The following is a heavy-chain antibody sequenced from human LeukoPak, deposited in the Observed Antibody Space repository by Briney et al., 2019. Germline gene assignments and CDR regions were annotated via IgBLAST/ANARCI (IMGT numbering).Heavy chain of an antibody. V-gene: IGHV3-7*05. CDR3: ASDGRPSY. CDR2: IKQDGSEK. CDR1: GFTFSNSW. Sequence: GGSLRLSCAASGFTFSNSWMSWVRQAPGKGLEWVASIKQDGSEKYYVDSVKGRFTISRDNAKNALYLQMNSLRGEDTAVYYCASDGRPSYWGQGTLVTVSS. J-gene: IGHJ4*02.